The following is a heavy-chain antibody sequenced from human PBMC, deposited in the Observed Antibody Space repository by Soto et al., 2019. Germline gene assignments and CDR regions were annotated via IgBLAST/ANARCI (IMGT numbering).Heavy chain of an antibody. J-gene: IGHJ5*02. Sequence: GSVKVSCKASGYTFTGFSLHLVRQAPGQRLEWMGWINAGSGNTNYSQKFQGRVTMTTDTSTSTAYMELRSLRSDDTAVYYCARVKGSGYHNLFDPWGQGTLVTGSS. D-gene: IGHD3-22*01. CDR3: ARVKGSGYHNLFDP. V-gene: IGHV1-3*01. CDR2: INAGSGNT. CDR1: GYTFTGFS.